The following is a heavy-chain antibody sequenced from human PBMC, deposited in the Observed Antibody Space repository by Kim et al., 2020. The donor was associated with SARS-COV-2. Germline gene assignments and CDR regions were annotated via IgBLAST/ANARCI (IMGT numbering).Heavy chain of an antibody. CDR2: ISWNSGSI. CDR3: AKDHFQQYYDSSAIDY. CDR1: GFTFGDYA. J-gene: IGHJ4*02. V-gene: IGHV3-9*01. Sequence: GGSLRLSCAASGFTFGDYAMHWVRQAPGKGLEWVSGISWNSGSIGYADSVKGRFTISRDNAKNSLYLQMNSLRAEDTALYYCAKDHFQQYYDSSAIDYWGQGTLVTVSS. D-gene: IGHD3-22*01.